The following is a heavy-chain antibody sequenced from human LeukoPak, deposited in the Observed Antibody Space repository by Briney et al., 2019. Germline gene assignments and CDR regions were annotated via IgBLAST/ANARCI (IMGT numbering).Heavy chain of an antibody. CDR3: ARACSYWYYDRSGCFDY. CDR2: INPNSGGT. D-gene: IGHD3-22*01. J-gene: IGHJ4*02. CDR1: GYTFTGYY. V-gene: IGHV1-2*06. Sequence: GASVKVSCKASGYTFTGYYMHWVRQAPGQGLEWMGRINPNSGGTNYAQKFQGRVTMTRDTSISTAYMELSRLRSDDTAVYYCARACSYWYYDRSGCFDYWGQGTLVTVSS.